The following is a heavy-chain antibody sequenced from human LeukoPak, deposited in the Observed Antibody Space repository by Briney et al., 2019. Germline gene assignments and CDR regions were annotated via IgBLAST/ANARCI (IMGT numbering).Heavy chain of an antibody. V-gene: IGHV1-2*02. CDR3: ATVPERRFLEWLPLVY. CDR1: EYTFTGYY. D-gene: IGHD3-3*01. J-gene: IGHJ4*02. CDR2: INPNSAGT. Sequence: ASVKVSCKASEYTFTGYYVHWVRQAPGQGLEWMGWINPNSAGTNYAQKFQGRVTMTRDTSISTAYMELSRLRSDDTAVYYCATVPERRFLEWLPLVYWGQGALVTVSS.